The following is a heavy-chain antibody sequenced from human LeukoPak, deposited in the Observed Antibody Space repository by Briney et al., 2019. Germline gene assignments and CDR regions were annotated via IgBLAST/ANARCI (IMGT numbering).Heavy chain of an antibody. D-gene: IGHD6-19*01. CDR3: ARGPYTSVSKYFDY. CDR2: ISTISTYI. J-gene: IGHJ4*02. Sequence: GGSLRLSCAASGFTFSSYSMNWVRQAPGKGLEWVSSISTISTYIYYADSVKGRFTISRDNAKNSLYLQINSLRAEDTAVYYCARGPYTSVSKYFDYWGQGTLVTVSS. V-gene: IGHV3-21*01. CDR1: GFTFSSYS.